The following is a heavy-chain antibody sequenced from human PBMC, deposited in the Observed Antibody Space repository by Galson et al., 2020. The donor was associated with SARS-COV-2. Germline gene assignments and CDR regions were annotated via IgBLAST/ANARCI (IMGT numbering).Heavy chain of an antibody. D-gene: IGHD3-9*01. CDR2: IYTTGNT. V-gene: IGHV4-61*02. Sequence: SETLSLTCTVSGGSISSGSYYWSWIRQPAGKGLEWVGSIYTTGNTNYNPSLKNRVTISVDRSKNQFSRKLTSVTAADTAVYYCAREGYDLLTGVFDYWGQGTLVTVSS. J-gene: IGHJ4*02. CDR1: GGSISSGSYY. CDR3: AREGYDLLTGVFDY.